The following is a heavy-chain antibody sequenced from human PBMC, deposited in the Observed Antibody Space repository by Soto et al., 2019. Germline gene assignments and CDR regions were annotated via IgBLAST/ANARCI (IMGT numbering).Heavy chain of an antibody. Sequence: QVQLVQSGAEVKKPGASVKVSCKASGYTFTSYGINWVRQAPGQGLEWMGWISANNGNTHYAQKLQGRVTMTTDTSRSTAYVELRSLRSDDTAVYYCARVQSGYDFAYWGQGTLVTVSS. CDR3: ARVQSGYDFAY. CDR1: GYTFTSYG. D-gene: IGHD5-12*01. CDR2: ISANNGNT. V-gene: IGHV1-18*01. J-gene: IGHJ4*02.